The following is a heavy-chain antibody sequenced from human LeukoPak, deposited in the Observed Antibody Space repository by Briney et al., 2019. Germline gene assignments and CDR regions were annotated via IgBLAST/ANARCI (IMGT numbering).Heavy chain of an antibody. D-gene: IGHD6-19*01. J-gene: IGHJ4*02. CDR3: ARDLAVAGDY. Sequence: HPGGSLRLSCAASGFIFSSYGMHWVRQAPGKGLEWVAVISNVGSDKYYADSVKGRFTISRDNSKNTLYLQMNSLRAEDTAVYYCARDLAVAGDYWGQGTLVTVSS. V-gene: IGHV3-30*03. CDR1: GFIFSSYG. CDR2: ISNVGSDK.